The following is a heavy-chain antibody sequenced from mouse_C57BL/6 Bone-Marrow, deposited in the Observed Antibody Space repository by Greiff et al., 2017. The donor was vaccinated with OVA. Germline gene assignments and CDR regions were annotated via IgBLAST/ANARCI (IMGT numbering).Heavy chain of an antibody. Sequence: QVQLQQPGAELVMPGASVKLSCKASGYTFTSYWMHWVKQRPGQGLEWIGEIDPSDSYTNYNQKFKGKSTLTVDKSSSTAYMQLSSLTSEDSAVYYCARDGTWGNFDYWGQGTTLTVSS. CDR3: ARDGTWGNFDY. CDR1: GYTFTSYW. CDR2: IDPSDSYT. J-gene: IGHJ2*01. D-gene: IGHD4-1*01. V-gene: IGHV1-69*01.